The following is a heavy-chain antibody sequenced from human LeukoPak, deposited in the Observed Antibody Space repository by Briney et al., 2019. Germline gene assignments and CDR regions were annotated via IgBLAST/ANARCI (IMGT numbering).Heavy chain of an antibody. Sequence: PSETLSLTCAVYGGSFSGYYWSWIRQPPGKGLEWIGEINHSGSTNYNPSLKSRVTISVDTSKNQFSLKLSSVTAADTAVYYCARALPWQLARTYYYYYGMDVWGLGTTVTVSS. CDR3: ARALPWQLARTYYYYYGMDV. J-gene: IGHJ6*02. V-gene: IGHV4-34*01. D-gene: IGHD6-6*01. CDR2: INHSGST. CDR1: GGSFSGYY.